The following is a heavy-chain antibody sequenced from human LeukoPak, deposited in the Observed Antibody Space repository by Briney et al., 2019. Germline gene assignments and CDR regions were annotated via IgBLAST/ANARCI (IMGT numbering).Heavy chain of an antibody. CDR1: GDSVSSNSAA. CDR2: TYYRSKWYN. J-gene: IGHJ4*02. D-gene: IGHD6-19*01. Sequence: SQTLSLTCAISGDSVSSNSAAWNWITQSPSRGLEWLIRTYYRSKWYNDDAVSVKSRITINPDTSKNQFSLQLNSVTPEDTAVYYCAREGITVALYYFDYWGRGTLATASS. CDR3: AREGITVALYYFDY. V-gene: IGHV6-1*01.